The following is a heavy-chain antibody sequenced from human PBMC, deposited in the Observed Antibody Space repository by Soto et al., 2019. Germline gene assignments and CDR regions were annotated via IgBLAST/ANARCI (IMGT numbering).Heavy chain of an antibody. V-gene: IGHV4-61*01. CDR3: AREEKQLSRYGGDFDY. J-gene: IGHJ4*02. Sequence: SETLSLTCSVSDGSVNSGNYYWSWIRQPPGKGLEWIGHIYYIGTADYNPSLKSRVTISVDTSKNQFSLKVTSVTAADTAVYFCAREEKQLSRYGGDFDYWGQGILVTVSS. CDR1: DGSVNSGNYY. CDR2: IYYIGTA. D-gene: IGHD3-16*01.